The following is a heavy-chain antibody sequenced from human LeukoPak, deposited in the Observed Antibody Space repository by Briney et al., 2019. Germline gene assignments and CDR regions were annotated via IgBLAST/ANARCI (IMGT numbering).Heavy chain of an antibody. V-gene: IGHV1-2*02. D-gene: IGHD1-26*01. CDR3: ARGGWESWFDP. CDR1: GYTFTGYY. CDR2: INPNSGGT. J-gene: IGHJ5*02. Sequence: GASVKVFCKASGYTFTGYYMHWVPQAPGQGLEWMGWINPNSGGTNYAQKFQGRVIMTRDTSISTAYMELSRPRSDDAAVYYCARGGWESWFDPWGQGTLVTVSS.